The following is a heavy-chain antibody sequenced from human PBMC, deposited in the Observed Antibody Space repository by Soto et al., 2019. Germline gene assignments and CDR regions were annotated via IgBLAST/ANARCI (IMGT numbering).Heavy chain of an antibody. V-gene: IGHV1-46*01. CDR1: GYTFTSYY. D-gene: IGHD6-13*01. Sequence: GASVKVSCKASGYTFTSYYIHWVRQAPGQGLEWMGIINPRGGITTYAQKFQGRLSMTGDTSTSTVYMELSSLTSEDTAMYHCASSPAYGSSWYGIPPDLSHGMDVWGQATTVTVSS. CDR3: ASSPAYGSSWYGIPPDLSHGMDV. J-gene: IGHJ6*02. CDR2: INPRGGIT.